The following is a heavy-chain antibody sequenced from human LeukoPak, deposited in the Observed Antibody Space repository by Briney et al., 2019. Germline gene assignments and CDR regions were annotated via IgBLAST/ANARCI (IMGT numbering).Heavy chain of an antibody. CDR1: GFSFSSYS. Sequence: PGGSLRLSCAASGFSFSSYSMNWVRQAPGKGLEWVSYISSSSSTIYYADSVKGRFTNSRDNAKNSLYLQMNSLRAEDTAVYYCARAPSAGSFVAYYYDYWGQGTLVTVSS. CDR3: ARAPSAGSFVAYYYDY. D-gene: IGHD2-21*01. CDR2: ISSSSSTI. V-gene: IGHV3-48*01. J-gene: IGHJ4*02.